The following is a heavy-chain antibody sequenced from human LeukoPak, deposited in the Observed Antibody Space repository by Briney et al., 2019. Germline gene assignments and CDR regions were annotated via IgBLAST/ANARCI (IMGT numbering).Heavy chain of an antibody. CDR3: ARVSYGDYSYYFDY. D-gene: IGHD4-17*01. V-gene: IGHV4-59*01. CDR2: IYYSGST. CDR1: GGSISSYY. J-gene: IGHJ4*02. Sequence: SETLSLTCTVSGGSISSYYWSWIRQPPGKGLEWIGYIYYSGSTNYNPSLKSRVTISVDTSKNQFSPKLSSVIAADTAVYYCARVSYGDYSYYFDYWGQGTLVTVSS.